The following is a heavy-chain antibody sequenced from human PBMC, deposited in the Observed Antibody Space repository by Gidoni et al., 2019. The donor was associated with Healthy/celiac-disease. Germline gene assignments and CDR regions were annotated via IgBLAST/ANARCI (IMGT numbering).Heavy chain of an antibody. V-gene: IGHV3-48*03. J-gene: IGHJ5*02. Sequence: VLLVESGGGLVQPGGSLSLSCAASRFPFSSYEMNWVRQAPGKGLEWVSYISSSGSTIYYADSVKGRFTISRDNAKNSLYLQMNSLRAEDTAVYYCARIVVVVAATTDSGWFDPWGQGTLVTVSS. CDR2: ISSSGSTI. CDR3: ARIVVVVAATTDSGWFDP. D-gene: IGHD2-15*01. CDR1: RFPFSSYE.